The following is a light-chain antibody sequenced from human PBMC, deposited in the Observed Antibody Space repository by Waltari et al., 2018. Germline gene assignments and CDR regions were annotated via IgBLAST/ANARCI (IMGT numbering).Light chain of an antibody. CDR3: QSYDDTTYQV. V-gene: IGLV6-57*04. CDR2: DDD. Sequence: NFMLTQPHSVSESPGKTVTISCTRSSGSIASYYVQWYQQRPGSAPTTVIYDDDLRPSGVPDRFSGSIDSSSNSASLTISGLKTEDEADYYCQSYDDTTYQVFGGGTKLTVL. CDR1: SGSIASYY. J-gene: IGLJ2*01.